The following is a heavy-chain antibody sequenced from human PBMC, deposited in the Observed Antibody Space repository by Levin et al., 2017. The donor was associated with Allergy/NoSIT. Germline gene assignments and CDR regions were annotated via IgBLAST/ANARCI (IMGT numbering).Heavy chain of an antibody. CDR1: GFTFSTFG. V-gene: IGHV3-23*01. J-gene: IGHJ3*01. D-gene: IGHD3-10*01. CDR3: AKFGAFDV. CDR2: ITGSDGRA. Sequence: PGESLKISCVASGFTFSTFGMTWVRQAPGKGLEWVSAITGSDGRAFYADSVEGRFTISRDNAKNTLYLQMNSLRAEDAAVYYCAKFGAFDVWGQGTIVTVSS.